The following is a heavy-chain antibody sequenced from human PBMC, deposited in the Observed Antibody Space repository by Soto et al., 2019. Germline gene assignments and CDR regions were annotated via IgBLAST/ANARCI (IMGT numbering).Heavy chain of an antibody. Sequence: QVQLVESGGGVVQPGRSLRFSCAASGFTFSSYAMHWVRQAPGKGLEWVAVISYDGSNKYYADSVKGRFTISRDNSKNTLYLQMNSLRAEDTAVYYCATITFGGVIVIGRAFDIWGQGTMVTVSS. J-gene: IGHJ3*02. CDR2: ISYDGSNK. D-gene: IGHD3-16*02. CDR3: ATITFGGVIVIGRAFDI. CDR1: GFTFSSYA. V-gene: IGHV3-30-3*01.